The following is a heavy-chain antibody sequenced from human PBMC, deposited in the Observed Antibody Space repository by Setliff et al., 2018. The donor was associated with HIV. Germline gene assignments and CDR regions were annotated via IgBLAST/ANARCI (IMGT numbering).Heavy chain of an antibody. CDR3: ARHFSGHYGSNGLPIQY. J-gene: IGHJ4*02. D-gene: IGHD3-22*01. CDR2: IYHSGST. V-gene: IGHV4-38-2*01. CDR1: GYSISSGYY. Sequence: SETLSLTCAVSGYSISSGYYWGWIRQPPGKGLEWIGSIYHSGSTYYNPSLKSRVTISVDTSKNQFRLKLSSVTAADTAVYYCARHFSGHYGSNGLPIQYWGQGTLVTVSS.